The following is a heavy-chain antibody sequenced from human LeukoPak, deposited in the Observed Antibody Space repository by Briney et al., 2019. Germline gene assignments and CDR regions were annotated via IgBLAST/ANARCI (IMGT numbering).Heavy chain of an antibody. CDR1: GFTFSSYA. D-gene: IGHD4-17*01. CDR3: ATPYGDYGMGFDY. V-gene: IGHV3-23*01. J-gene: IGHJ4*02. CDR2: ISGSGGST. Sequence: GGSLRLSCAASGFTFSSYATSWVRQAPGKGLEWVSAISGSGGSTYYADSVKGRFTISRDNSKNTLYLQMNSLRAEDTAVYYCATPYGDYGMGFDYWGQGTLVTVSS.